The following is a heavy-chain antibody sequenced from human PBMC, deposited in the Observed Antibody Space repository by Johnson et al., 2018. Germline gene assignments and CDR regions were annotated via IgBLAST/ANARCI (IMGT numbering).Heavy chain of an antibody. Sequence: QVQLVESGGGVVQPGRSLRLSRAASGFTFRSYAMHWVRQAPGQGLEGVAVIWHDGSNKFYADSVKGRFTVSRDNSKNTLHLQMNSLRADDTALYYCASDHSALTSSYFQQWGQGTLVSVSS. CDR3: ASDHSALTSSYFQQ. CDR2: IWHDGSNK. CDR1: GFTFRSYA. V-gene: IGHV3-33*01. D-gene: IGHD3-9*01. J-gene: IGHJ1*01.